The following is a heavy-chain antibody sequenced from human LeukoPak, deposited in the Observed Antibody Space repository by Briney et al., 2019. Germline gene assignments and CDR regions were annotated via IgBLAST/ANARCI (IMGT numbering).Heavy chain of an antibody. V-gene: IGHV3-21*01. J-gene: IGHJ4*02. CDR3: AWGGTYLPY. CDR2: ISSSSSSI. Sequence: GGSLRLSCAASGLTFSSYSMNWVRQAPGKGLEWVSSISSSSSSIYYADSVKGRFTISRDNAKNSLYLQMNSLRAEDTAVYYCAWGGTYLPYWGQGTLVTVSS. D-gene: IGHD1-26*01. CDR1: GLTFSSYS.